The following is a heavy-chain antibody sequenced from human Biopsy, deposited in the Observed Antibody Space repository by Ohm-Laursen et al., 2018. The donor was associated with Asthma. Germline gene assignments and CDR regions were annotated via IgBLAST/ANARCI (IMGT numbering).Heavy chain of an antibody. D-gene: IGHD3-9*01. V-gene: IGHV1-3*01. CDR3: ARTYYDFLTGQVNDVFAI. CDR2: INAGNGNT. Sequence: SVKVSCKASGYTFINYGIHWVRQAPGQRLEWMGWINAGNGNTKYSQKFQGRVTITRDTSASTAYMDLSSLRSEDTAVYYCARTYYDFLTGQVNDVFAIWGQGTMVTVSS. J-gene: IGHJ3*02. CDR1: GYTFINYG.